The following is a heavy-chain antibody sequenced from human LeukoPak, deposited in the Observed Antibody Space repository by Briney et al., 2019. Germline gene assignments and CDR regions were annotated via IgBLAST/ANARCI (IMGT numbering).Heavy chain of an antibody. J-gene: IGHJ4*02. V-gene: IGHV3-30*02. Sequence: PGGSLRLSCAASGFTFSSYGMHWVRQAPGKGLEWVAVIWYDGSNKYYADSVKGRFTISRDNSKNTLYLQMNSLRAEDTAVYYCAKDMERYCSGGSCYYFDYWGQGTLVTVSS. D-gene: IGHD2-15*01. CDR1: GFTFSSYG. CDR3: AKDMERYCSGGSCYYFDY. CDR2: IWYDGSNK.